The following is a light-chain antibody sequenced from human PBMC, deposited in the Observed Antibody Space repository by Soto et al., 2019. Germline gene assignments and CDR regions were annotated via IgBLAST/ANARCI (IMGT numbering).Light chain of an antibody. CDR2: EVT. CDR3: SSYTGGNPSYV. J-gene: IGLJ1*01. Sequence: QSTLTQPPSASGSPGQSVTISCTGTSSDVGGYDYVSWYQHHPGKAPKLMIYEVTIRPSGVSDRFSGSKSGNTASLTVSGLQAEDEADYYCSSYTGGNPSYVFGTGTKVTVL. CDR1: SSDVGGYDY. V-gene: IGLV2-8*01.